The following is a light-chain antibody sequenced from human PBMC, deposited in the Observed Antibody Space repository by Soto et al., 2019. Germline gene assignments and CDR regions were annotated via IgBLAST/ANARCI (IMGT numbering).Light chain of an antibody. J-gene: IGLJ1*01. CDR2: EVT. V-gene: IGLV2-14*01. Sequence: QSALTQPASVSGSPGQSITISCTGTSSDVGGYDYVSWYQQHPGKAPKLMIYEVTNRSSGVSNRFSASKSGDTASLTISGLQAEDEADYYCSSYTGSNTLYVFGTGTKLTVL. CDR3: SSYTGSNTLYV. CDR1: SSDVGGYDY.